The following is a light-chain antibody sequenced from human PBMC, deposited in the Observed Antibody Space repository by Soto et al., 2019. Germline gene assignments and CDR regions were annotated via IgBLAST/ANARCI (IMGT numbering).Light chain of an antibody. J-gene: IGLJ2*01. CDR3: AAWDDSLNGPL. Sequence: QAVLTQPPSASGTPGQRVTISCSGSSSNIGSNTVNWYQQLPGTAPTLLIYSNNQRPSGVPDRFSGSKSGTSASLAISGLQSDDEADYYCAAWDDSLNGPLFGGGTKLTVL. V-gene: IGLV1-44*01. CDR2: SNN. CDR1: SSNIGSNT.